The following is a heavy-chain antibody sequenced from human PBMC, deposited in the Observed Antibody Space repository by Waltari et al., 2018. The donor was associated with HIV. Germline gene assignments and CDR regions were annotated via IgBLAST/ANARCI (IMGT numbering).Heavy chain of an antibody. Sequence: EVQLVESGGGLVQPGRSLRLSCAASGFTFDDYAMHWVRQAPGKGLEWVSGISWNSGSIGYADSVKGRFTISRDNAKNSLYLQMNSLRAEDTALYYCAKDTARRAFDIWGQGTMVTVSS. V-gene: IGHV3-9*01. CDR3: AKDTARRAFDI. CDR2: ISWNSGSI. D-gene: IGHD6-6*01. J-gene: IGHJ3*02. CDR1: GFTFDDYA.